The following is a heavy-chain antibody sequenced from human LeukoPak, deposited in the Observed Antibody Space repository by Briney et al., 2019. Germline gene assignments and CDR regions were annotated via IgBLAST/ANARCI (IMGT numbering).Heavy chain of an antibody. J-gene: IGHJ3*02. CDR2: INHSGST. CDR1: GGSFSGYY. D-gene: IGHD3-9*01. V-gene: IGHV4-34*01. CDR3: ARWYFDWFDAFDI. Sequence: SETLSLTCAVYGGSFSGYYWSWIRQPPGKGLEWIGEINHSGSTNYNPSLRSRVTISVDTSKTQFSLKLSSVTAADTAVYYCARWYFDWFDAFDIWGQGTMVTVSS.